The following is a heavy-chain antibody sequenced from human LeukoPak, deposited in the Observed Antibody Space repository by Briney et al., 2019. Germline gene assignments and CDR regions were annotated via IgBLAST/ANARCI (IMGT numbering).Heavy chain of an antibody. Sequence: GGSLRLSCAASEFTFSSYSMNWVRQAPGKGLEWVSYISSSSSTIYYADSVKGRFTISRDNAKNSLYLQMNSLRAEDTALYYCARETAGGHLDYWGQGTLVTVSS. V-gene: IGHV3-48*01. J-gene: IGHJ4*02. CDR1: EFTFSSYS. D-gene: IGHD3-10*01. CDR3: ARETAGGHLDY. CDR2: ISSSSSTI.